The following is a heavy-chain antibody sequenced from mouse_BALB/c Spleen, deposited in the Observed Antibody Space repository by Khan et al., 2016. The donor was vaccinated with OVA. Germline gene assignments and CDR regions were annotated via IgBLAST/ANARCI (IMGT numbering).Heavy chain of an antibody. CDR1: GYTFTTYT. J-gene: IGHJ3*01. Sequence: VQLQPSGAELARPGASVKMSCKASGYTFTTYTMHWVKQRPGQGLEWIGYINPNNDYTNYNQKFKEKATLTADKSSSTTYMQLISFTTAGSADYYCAMEGAYYRYDGWFAYWGQGTLVTVSA. CDR2: INPNNDYT. CDR3: AMEGAYYRYDGWFAY. D-gene: IGHD2-14*01. V-gene: IGHV1-4*01.